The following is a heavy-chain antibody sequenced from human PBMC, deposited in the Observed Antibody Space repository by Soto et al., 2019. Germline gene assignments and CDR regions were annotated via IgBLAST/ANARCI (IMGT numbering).Heavy chain of an antibody. J-gene: IGHJ4*02. CDR1: GGSISSYY. V-gene: IGHV4-59*01. CDR2: IYYSGST. Sequence: SETLSLTCTVSGGSISSYYWSWIRQPPGKGLEWIGYIYYSGSTNYDPSLKSRVTISVDTSKNQFSLKLSSVTAADTAVYYCAMMYAVAGSFDYWGQGTLVTVSS. D-gene: IGHD6-19*01. CDR3: AMMYAVAGSFDY.